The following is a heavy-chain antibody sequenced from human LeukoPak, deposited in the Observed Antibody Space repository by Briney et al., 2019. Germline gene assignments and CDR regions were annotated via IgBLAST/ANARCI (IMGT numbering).Heavy chain of an antibody. CDR3: ARASGGYYDSSGSFDY. J-gene: IGHJ4*02. CDR1: GFTFGDYA. D-gene: IGHD3-22*01. CDR2: ISGSGGST. V-gene: IGHV3-23*01. Sequence: GGSLRLSCTASGFTFGDYAMSWFRQAPGKGLEWVSAISGSGGSTYYADSVKGRITVSRDNSKNMLYLQMNSLRAEDTAVYHCARASGGYYDSSGSFDYWGQGTLVTVSS.